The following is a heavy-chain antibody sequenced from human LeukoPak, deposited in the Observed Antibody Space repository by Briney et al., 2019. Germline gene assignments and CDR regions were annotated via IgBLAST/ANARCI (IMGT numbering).Heavy chain of an antibody. Sequence: SQTLSLTCTVSGGSISSGGYYWSWIRQHPGKGLEWIGYIYYSGSTNYNPSLKSRVTISVDTSKNQFSLKLSSVTAADTAVYYCARVDDILTGSMDWGQGTLVTVSS. J-gene: IGHJ4*02. D-gene: IGHD3-9*01. CDR1: GGSISSGGYY. CDR3: ARVDDILTGSMD. V-gene: IGHV4-31*03. CDR2: IYYSGST.